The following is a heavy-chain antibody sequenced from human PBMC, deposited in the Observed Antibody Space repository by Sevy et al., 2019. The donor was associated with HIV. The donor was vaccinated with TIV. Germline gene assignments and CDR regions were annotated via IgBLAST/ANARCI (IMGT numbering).Heavy chain of an antibody. D-gene: IGHD5-18*01. Sequence: GGSLRLSCAASGFTFSSYSMNWVRQAPGKGLEWVSSISSSSSYIYYADSVKGRFTIYRDNAKNSLYLQMNSLRAEDKAVYYGVRYDEGYSYGYRHFDYWGQGTLVTVSS. CDR1: GFTFSSYS. J-gene: IGHJ4*02. CDR3: VRYDEGYSYGYRHFDY. CDR2: ISSSSSYI. V-gene: IGHV3-21*01.